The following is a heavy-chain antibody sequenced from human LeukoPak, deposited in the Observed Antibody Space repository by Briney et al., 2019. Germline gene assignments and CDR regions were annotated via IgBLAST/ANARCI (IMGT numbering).Heavy chain of an antibody. CDR3: ARGDCSSTSCFFDY. CDR2: IHYSGST. J-gene: IGHJ4*02. D-gene: IGHD2-2*01. Sequence: PSETLSLTCTVSGGSISSSSYYWGWIRQPPGKGLEWIGSIHYSGSTYYNPSLKSRVTISVDTSKNQFSLKLSSVTAADTAVYYCARGDCSSTSCFFDYWGQGTLVTVSS. V-gene: IGHV4-39*07. CDR1: GGSISSSSYY.